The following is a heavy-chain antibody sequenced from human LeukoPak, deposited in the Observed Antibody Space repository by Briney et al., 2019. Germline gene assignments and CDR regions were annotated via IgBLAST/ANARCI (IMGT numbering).Heavy chain of an antibody. J-gene: IGHJ4*02. Sequence: SETLSLTCTVSGGSISSYYWSWIRQPPGKGLEWIGEINHSGSTNYNPSLKSRVTMSLDTSKNQFSLRLSSVTAADTAVYYCARGNENFPFDYWGQGNLVTVSS. V-gene: IGHV4-34*01. D-gene: IGHD1-1*01. CDR3: ARGNENFPFDY. CDR1: GGSISSYY. CDR2: INHSGST.